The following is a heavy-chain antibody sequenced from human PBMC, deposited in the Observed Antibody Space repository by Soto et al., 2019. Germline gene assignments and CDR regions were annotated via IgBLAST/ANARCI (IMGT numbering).Heavy chain of an antibody. J-gene: IGHJ4*02. CDR2: IVPMNGSP. V-gene: IGHV1-69*13. CDR1: GGMFYSSA. Sequence: GASVKVSCKASGGMFYSSAINWVRQAPGQGLEWMGGIVPMNGSPKYAQEFLGRATISADASATTAYMDLSGLKSEDTAVYYCSFAPNCTYQRTRYWGQGTQVTVSS. D-gene: IGHD2-2*01. CDR3: SFAPNCTYQRTRY.